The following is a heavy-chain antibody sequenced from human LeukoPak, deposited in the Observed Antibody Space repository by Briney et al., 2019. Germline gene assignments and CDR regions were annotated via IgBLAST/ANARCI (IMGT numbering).Heavy chain of an antibody. CDR1: GGSISSGSYY. V-gene: IGHV4-61*02. D-gene: IGHD3-10*01. J-gene: IGHJ5*02. CDR3: GVEGGSGSYP. Sequence: PSQTLSLTCTVSGGSISSGSYYWSWIRQPAGKGLEWIGRIYTSGSINYNPPLKSRVPISVDTSNTQFSLKLSSVAAADTAVYYCGVEGGSGSYPWGQGTLVTVSS. CDR2: IYTSGSI.